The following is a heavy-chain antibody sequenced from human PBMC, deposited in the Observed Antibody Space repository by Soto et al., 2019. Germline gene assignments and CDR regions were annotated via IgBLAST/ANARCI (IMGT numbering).Heavy chain of an antibody. CDR3: SPRAQGAGSYSLPHDF. Sequence: VGSLRLSCAASGFTFYSYAMSWVRQAPGKGLEWVSTIGSVGGDTYYADSVKGRFTISRDDSKNTLLLQMNSLRAEDTAVYDCSPRAQGAGSYSLPHDFSGQGSGGTLSS. D-gene: IGHD3-10*01. V-gene: IGHV3-23*01. CDR1: GFTFYSYA. J-gene: IGHJ4*02. CDR2: IGSVGGDT.